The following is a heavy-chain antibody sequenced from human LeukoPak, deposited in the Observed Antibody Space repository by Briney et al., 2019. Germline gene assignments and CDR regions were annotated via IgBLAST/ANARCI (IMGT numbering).Heavy chain of an antibody. Sequence: GGSLRLSCAASGFTFSSYSMNWVRQAPGKGLEWVSSISSSSSYIYYADSVKGRFTISRDNAKNSLYLQMNSLRAEDTAVYYCASGHKQLVTTGGDYYYYYGMDVWGQGTTVTVSS. CDR1: GFTFSSYS. D-gene: IGHD6-6*01. V-gene: IGHV3-21*01. J-gene: IGHJ6*02. CDR3: ASGHKQLVTTGGDYYYYYGMDV. CDR2: ISSSSSYI.